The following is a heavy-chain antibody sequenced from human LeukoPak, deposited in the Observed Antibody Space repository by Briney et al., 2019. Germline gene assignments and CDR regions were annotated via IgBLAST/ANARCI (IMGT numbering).Heavy chain of an antibody. CDR2: IYYSGST. V-gene: IGHV4-59*01. D-gene: IGHD6-13*01. J-gene: IGHJ6*03. CDR1: GGSISSYY. CDR3: ARAAAGTYYYYYYYMDV. Sequence: SETLSLTCTVSGGSISSYYWSWIRQPPGKGLEWIGYIYYSGSTNYNPSLKSRVTISVDTSKNQFSLKLSSVTAADTAVYYCARAAAGTYYYYYYYMDVWGKGTTVTVSS.